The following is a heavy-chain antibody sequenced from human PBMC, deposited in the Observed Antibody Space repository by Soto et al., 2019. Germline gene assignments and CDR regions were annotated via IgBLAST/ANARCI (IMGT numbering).Heavy chain of an antibody. CDR2: MNPNSGNT. V-gene: IGHV1-8*01. Sequence: ASVKVSCKAPGYTFTCYDINWVRQATGQGLEWMGWMNPNSGNTGYAQKFQGRVTMTRNTSISTAYMELSSLRSEDTAVYYCASKNLDYDFWSGPDAFDIWGQGTMVTVSS. CDR3: ASKNLDYDFWSGPDAFDI. D-gene: IGHD3-3*01. J-gene: IGHJ3*02. CDR1: GYTFTCYD.